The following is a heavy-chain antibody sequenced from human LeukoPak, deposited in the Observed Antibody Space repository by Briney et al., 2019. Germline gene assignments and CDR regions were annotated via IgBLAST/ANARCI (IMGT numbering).Heavy chain of an antibody. Sequence: GGSLRLSCAASGFSFDDYSMHWVRQVPGKGLEWVAAISWNSGIMDYADSVKGRFTISRDNAKNSLYLQMNSLRAEDTALYYCAKDMATYYDSGSPFDYWGQGTLVTVSP. CDR2: ISWNSGIM. J-gene: IGHJ4*02. D-gene: IGHD3-10*01. CDR1: GFSFDDYS. CDR3: AKDMATYYDSGSPFDY. V-gene: IGHV3-9*01.